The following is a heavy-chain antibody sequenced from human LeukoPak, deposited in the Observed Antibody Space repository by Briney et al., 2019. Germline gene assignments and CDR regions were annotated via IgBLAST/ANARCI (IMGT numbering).Heavy chain of an antibody. Sequence: SETLSLTCTVSGDSITSGSWDWSRQTPGGGLEWIGNIYSTGTTSYNPSVKSRVTMSVDTSKNQFSLKLDSVTAADTAVYYCGRDSGFWLYWGQGTLVTVSS. J-gene: IGHJ4*02. CDR2: IYSTGTT. CDR1: GDSITSGS. V-gene: IGHV4-39*07. CDR3: GRDSGFWLY. D-gene: IGHD3-22*01.